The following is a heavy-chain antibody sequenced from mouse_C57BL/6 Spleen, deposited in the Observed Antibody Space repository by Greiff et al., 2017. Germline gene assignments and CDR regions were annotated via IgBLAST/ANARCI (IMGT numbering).Heavy chain of an antibody. V-gene: IGHV1-80*01. CDR2: IYPGDGDT. CDR1: GYAFSSYW. J-gene: IGHJ3*01. CDR3: ARGDDGYLFAY. D-gene: IGHD2-3*01. Sequence: VQLQQSGAELVKPGASVKISCKASGYAFSSYWMNWVKQRPGKGLEWIGQIYPGDGDTNYNGKFKGKATLTADKSASTAYMQLSSLTSEDSAVYFCARGDDGYLFAYWGQGTLVTVSA.